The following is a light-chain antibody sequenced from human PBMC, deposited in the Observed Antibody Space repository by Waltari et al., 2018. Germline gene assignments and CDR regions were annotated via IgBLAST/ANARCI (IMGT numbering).Light chain of an antibody. V-gene: IGKV3-20*01. Sequence: EIVLTQSPGTLSLSPGERATLSCRASQTVSHNDLAGFQQKSGQAPKLLIFGASTRATGIPDRFSGSGSGTDFTLTISRLEPEDFAVYYCQQYGGSPWTFGQGSKVEIK. J-gene: IGKJ1*01. CDR2: GAS. CDR1: QTVSHND. CDR3: QQYGGSPWT.